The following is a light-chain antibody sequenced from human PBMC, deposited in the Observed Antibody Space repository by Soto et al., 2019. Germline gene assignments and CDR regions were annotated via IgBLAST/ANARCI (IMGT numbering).Light chain of an antibody. Sequence: EIVLTQSPGTLSLSPGERATLSCRASQSVSSSYLAWHQQKPGQAPRLLIYDASSRATGIPDRFSGSGSGKDFTLTISRLEPEDFAVYYCQQYGSSPYTFGQGTKLEIK. CDR3: QQYGSSPYT. V-gene: IGKV3-20*01. CDR1: QSVSSSY. CDR2: DAS. J-gene: IGKJ2*01.